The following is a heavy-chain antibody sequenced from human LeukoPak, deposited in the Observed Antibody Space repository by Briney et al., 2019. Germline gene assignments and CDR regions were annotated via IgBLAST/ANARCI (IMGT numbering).Heavy chain of an antibody. V-gene: IGHV5-51*01. CDR2: IFPGNSDT. D-gene: IGHD6-13*01. CDR3: ARLRGAQLTWTYFDP. CDR1: GYSFTSYW. Sequence: GESLKISCKGSGYSFTSYWIGWVRQMPGKGLEWMGIIFPGNSDTKYSPAFQGQVTFSADKSNTTAYLQWSSLKASDTAIYYCARLRGAQLTWTYFDPWGQGTLVTVSS. J-gene: IGHJ4*02.